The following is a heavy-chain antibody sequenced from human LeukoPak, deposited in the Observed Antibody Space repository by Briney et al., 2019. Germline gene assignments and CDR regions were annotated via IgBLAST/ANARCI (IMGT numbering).Heavy chain of an antibody. D-gene: IGHD5-18*01. CDR3: APTYSYTGGGYDY. V-gene: IGHV4-39*01. CDR1: GGSISGSNYH. CDR2: INYWGHT. Sequence: SETLSLTCTVSGGSISGSNYHWGWIRRPPGKGLEWIGSINYWGHTYYNPSLEGRVTISVDTSKNQFSLKVSSVTAADTALYYCAPTYSYTGGGYDYWGQGTLVTVSS. J-gene: IGHJ4*02.